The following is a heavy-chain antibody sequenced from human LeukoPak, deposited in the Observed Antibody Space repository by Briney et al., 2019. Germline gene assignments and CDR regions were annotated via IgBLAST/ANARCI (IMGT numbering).Heavy chain of an antibody. CDR2: IYSRGAT. V-gene: IGHV4-59*12. J-gene: IGHJ4*02. Sequence: SETLSLTCTVSSGSISTYYWNWNRQPPGKGLEWIGSIYSRGATNYNPTLKSRVTISVDTSKSQLSLKLTSVTAADTAVYYCARGDYTAADQYGIWGQGTLVTVSS. CDR3: ARGDYTAADQYGI. CDR1: SGSISTYY. D-gene: IGHD6-13*01.